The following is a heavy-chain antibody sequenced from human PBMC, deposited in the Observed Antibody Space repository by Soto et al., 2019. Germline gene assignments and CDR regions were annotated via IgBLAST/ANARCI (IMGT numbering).Heavy chain of an antibody. CDR3: VRLYFDRRGYYWFDA. V-gene: IGHV4-39*01. CDR1: GGSISSTTYY. Sequence: QLQLQGSGPGLVKPSETMSLTCTVAGGSISSTTYYWGWIRQPPGKGLEWIGTIHHSGSTYDNPSLKSRVTTSVDTSNNQCSLRLSAVTAADTAIYYCVRLYFDRRGYYWFDAWGQGTLVTVSS. J-gene: IGHJ5*02. CDR2: IHHSGST. D-gene: IGHD3-22*01.